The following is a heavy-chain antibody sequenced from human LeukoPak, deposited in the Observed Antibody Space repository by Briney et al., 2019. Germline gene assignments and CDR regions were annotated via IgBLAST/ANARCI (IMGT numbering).Heavy chain of an antibody. D-gene: IGHD6-19*01. CDR1: GGSISSGSYY. CDR3: ARTEGWYYFDY. J-gene: IGHJ4*02. CDR2: IYTSGST. Sequence: PSQTLSLTCTVSGGSISSGSYYWSWIRQPAGKGLEWIGRIYTSGSTNYNPSLKSRVTISVDTSKNQFSLKLSSVTAADTAAYYCARTEGWYYFDYWGQGTLVTVSS. V-gene: IGHV4-61*02.